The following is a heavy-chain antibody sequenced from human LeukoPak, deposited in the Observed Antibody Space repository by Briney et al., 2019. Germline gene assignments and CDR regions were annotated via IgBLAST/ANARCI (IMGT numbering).Heavy chain of an antibody. CDR1: GGSISSGDYY. CDR3: ARDAIYFGAFDI. CDR2: IYYSGST. D-gene: IGHD2/OR15-2a*01. Sequence: MPSQTLSLTCTVSGGSISSGDYYWSWIRQPPGEGLEWIGYIYYSGSTYYNPSLKSRVTISVDTSKNQFSLKLSSVTAADTAVYYCARDAIYFGAFDIWGQGTMVTVSS. V-gene: IGHV4-30-4*01. J-gene: IGHJ3*02.